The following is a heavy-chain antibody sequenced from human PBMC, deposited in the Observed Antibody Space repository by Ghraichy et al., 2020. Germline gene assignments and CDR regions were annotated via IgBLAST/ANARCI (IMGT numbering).Heavy chain of an antibody. CDR1: GFTFSSYS. D-gene: IGHD3-22*01. Sequence: GRSLRLSCAASGFTFSSYSMNWVRQAPGKGLEWVSYISSSSSTIYYADSVKGRFTISRDNAKNSLYLQMNSLRDEDTAVYYCARSITMIVVVITTEDAFDIWGQGTMVTVSS. CDR2: ISSSSSTI. CDR3: ARSITMIVVVITTEDAFDI. J-gene: IGHJ3*02. V-gene: IGHV3-48*02.